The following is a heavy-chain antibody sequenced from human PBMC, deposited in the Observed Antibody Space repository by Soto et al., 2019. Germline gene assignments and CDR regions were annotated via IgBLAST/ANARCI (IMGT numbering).Heavy chain of an antibody. CDR3: ARDGYRSGIRCHIDNDYGLDV. Sequence: QVQLVESGGGVVQPGGSLRLSCAASGFTFSNFGMHWVRQAPGKGLEWVAVVFFDGSREFYADSVKGRFSLSRDNSKYTMYLQKSTLRADETPVYYCARDGYRSGIRCHIDNDYGLDVWGRGTRVAVS. CDR1: GFTFSNFG. D-gene: IGHD2-15*01. J-gene: IGHJ6*02. V-gene: IGHV3-30*03. CDR2: VFFDGSRE.